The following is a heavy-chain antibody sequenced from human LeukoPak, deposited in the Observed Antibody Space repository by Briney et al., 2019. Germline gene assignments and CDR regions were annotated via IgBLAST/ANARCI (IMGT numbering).Heavy chain of an antibody. V-gene: IGHV1-2*02. J-gene: IGHJ4*02. CDR3: ARSAEVVVTASTHFDY. CDR1: GYTFTGYH. Sequence: ASVKVSCKASGYTFTGYHIHWVRQAPGQGLEWMGWINPNIGGTKYAQRFQGRVTMTRDTSIRTAYMELSRLTSDDTAVYYCARSAEVVVTASTHFDYWGQGTLVTVSS. D-gene: IGHD2-21*02. CDR2: INPNIGGT.